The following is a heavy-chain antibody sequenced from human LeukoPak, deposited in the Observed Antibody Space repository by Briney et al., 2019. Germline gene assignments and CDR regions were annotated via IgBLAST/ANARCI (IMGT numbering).Heavy chain of an antibody. J-gene: IGHJ4*02. CDR1: GYTFTNYY. V-gene: IGHV1-2*02. Sequence: ASVTVSFTSSGYTFTNYYIHWGRQAHAQGQEGKGWINAKSGGTNFAQNFQARVTMTSDTSITTAYMELTSLRSDDTAVYYCAGADWAAGVAFVYWGQGTLVTVSS. CDR3: AGADWAAGVAFVY. CDR2: INAKSGGT. D-gene: IGHD3-9*01.